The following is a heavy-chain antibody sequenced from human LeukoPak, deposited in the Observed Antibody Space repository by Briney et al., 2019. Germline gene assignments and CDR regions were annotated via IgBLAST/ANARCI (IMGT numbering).Heavy chain of an antibody. J-gene: IGHJ4*02. CDR1: GYSFTSNW. Sequence: GESLKISCETSGYSFTSNWIAWVRQKPGKGLEWMGIIYPGDSETRYSPSFQGQVTISVDKSISTAYLQWSSLKASDTAMYYCARQRSGSYFPDLYDYWGQGALVTVSS. CDR2: IYPGDSET. CDR3: ARQRSGSYFPDLYDY. D-gene: IGHD1-26*01. V-gene: IGHV5-51*01.